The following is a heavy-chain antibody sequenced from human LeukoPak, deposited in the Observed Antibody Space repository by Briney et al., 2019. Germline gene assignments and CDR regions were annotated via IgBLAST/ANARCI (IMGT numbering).Heavy chain of an antibody. CDR2: IYHSGST. V-gene: IGHV4-38-2*02. CDR1: GYSISSGYY. Sequence: SETLSLTCTVSGYSISSGYYWGWIRQPPGKGLEWIGSIYHSGSTYYNPSLKSRVTISVDTSKNQFSLKLSSVTAADTAVYYCARESSGSYRGTDYWGQGTLVTVSS. D-gene: IGHD1-26*01. CDR3: ARESSGSYRGTDY. J-gene: IGHJ4*02.